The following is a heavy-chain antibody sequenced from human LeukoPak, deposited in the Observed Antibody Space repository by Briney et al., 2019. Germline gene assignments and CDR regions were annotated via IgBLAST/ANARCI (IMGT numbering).Heavy chain of an antibody. J-gene: IGHJ4*02. Sequence: PGGSLRLSCAVSGFTFSNAWMSWVRQAPGKGLEWVGRIKSKTDGQTTDYAAPVKGRFTISRDDSKNTLYLQMNSLKTEDTALYYCTAYQLQPKVRGVIGNWGQGTLVTVSS. CDR3: TAYQLQPKVRGVIGN. V-gene: IGHV3-15*01. CDR2: IKSKTDGQTT. CDR1: GFTFSNAW. D-gene: IGHD3-10*01.